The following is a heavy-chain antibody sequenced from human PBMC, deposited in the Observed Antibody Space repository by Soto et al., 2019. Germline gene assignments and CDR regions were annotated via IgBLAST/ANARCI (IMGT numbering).Heavy chain of an antibody. V-gene: IGHV3-33*01. CDR2: IWYDGSSE. CDR1: GFTFRTYG. D-gene: IGHD2-21*01. Sequence: QVQLVASGGGVVHPGRSLRLSYAASGFTFRTYGMHWVRQAPGMGLEWVALIWYDGSSEYYADSVQGRFTISRDNSKNTLYLQLNSLRVEDTAVYYCARDPHEYSASYFDYWGQGTLVTVSS. J-gene: IGHJ4*02. CDR3: ARDPHEYSASYFDY.